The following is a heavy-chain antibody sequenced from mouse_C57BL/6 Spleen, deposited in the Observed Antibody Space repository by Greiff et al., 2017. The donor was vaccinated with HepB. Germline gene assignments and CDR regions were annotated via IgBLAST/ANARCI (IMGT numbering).Heavy chain of an antibody. CDR1: GFTFSSYA. CDR2: ISDGGSYT. Sequence: EVKLMESGGGLVKPGGSLKLSCAASGFTFSSYAMSWVRQTPETRLEWVATISDGGSYTYYPDNVKGRFTISRDNAKNNRYLQMSHLKSEDTAMYYCARDRGPSLFDYWGHGTTLTVSS. CDR3: ARDRGPSLFDY. J-gene: IGHJ2*01. V-gene: IGHV5-4*01. D-gene: IGHD3-1*01.